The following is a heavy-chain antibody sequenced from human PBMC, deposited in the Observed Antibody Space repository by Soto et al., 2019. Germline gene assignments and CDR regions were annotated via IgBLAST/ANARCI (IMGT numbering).Heavy chain of an antibody. V-gene: IGHV4-4*02. CDR2: IYHSGST. J-gene: IGHJ4*02. CDR3: ARDLRITMVRGVITYFDY. D-gene: IGHD3-10*01. CDR1: SGSISSSNW. Sequence: QVQLQESGPGLVKPSGTLSLTCAVSSGSISSSNWWSWVRQPPGKGLEWIGEIYHSGSTNYNPSLKGRVTISVDKSKNQFSLKLSSVTAADTAVYYCARDLRITMVRGVITYFDYWGQGTLVTVSS.